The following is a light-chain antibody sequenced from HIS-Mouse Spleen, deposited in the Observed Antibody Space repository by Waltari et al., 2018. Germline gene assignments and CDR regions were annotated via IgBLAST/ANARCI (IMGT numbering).Light chain of an antibody. CDR1: SSNIGSNY. V-gene: IGLV1-47*01. CDR2: RNN. CDR3: AAWDDSLSGYV. Sequence: QSVLTQPPSASGTPGQRVTISCSGSSSNIGSNYVYWYQQLPGTAPEFLIYRNNRRPAGLPYRFSGSKSGPQASLAIGGLRSEDEADYYCAAWDDSLSGYVFGTGTKVTVL. J-gene: IGLJ1*01.